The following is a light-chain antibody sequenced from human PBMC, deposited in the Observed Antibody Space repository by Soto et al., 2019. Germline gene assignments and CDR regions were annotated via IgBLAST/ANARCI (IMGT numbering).Light chain of an antibody. V-gene: IGKV3-15*01. J-gene: IGKJ1*01. CDR2: GAS. CDR1: QSISSN. CDR3: QQYNNWPPWT. Sequence: EIVMTQSPATLSVSPGERATLSCRASQSISSNLAWYQQKPGQAPRLLLYGASTRATGIPARFSGSESGTEFTLTISSLQSEDFAVYYCQQYNNWPPWTFGQGNKVESK.